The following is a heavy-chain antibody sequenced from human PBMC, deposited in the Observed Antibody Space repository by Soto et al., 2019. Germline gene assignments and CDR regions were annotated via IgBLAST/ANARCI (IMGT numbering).Heavy chain of an antibody. CDR1: GGPISSYY. CDR2: IYYSGST. CDR3: ARSEGFLEYGMDV. D-gene: IGHD3-3*01. J-gene: IGHJ6*02. Sequence: QVQLQESGPGLVKPSETLSLTCTVSGGPISSYYWSWIRQPPGKGLEWIGYIYYSGSTNYNPSLKSRVTISVDTSKNQFSLKLSSVTAADTAVYYCARSEGFLEYGMDVWGQGTTVTVSS. V-gene: IGHV4-59*01.